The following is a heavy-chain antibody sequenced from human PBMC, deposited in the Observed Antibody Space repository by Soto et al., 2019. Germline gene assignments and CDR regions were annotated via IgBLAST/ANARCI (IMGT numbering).Heavy chain of an antibody. CDR1: GYSFVTYW. CDR3: ARHEGWGIVAPWAY. Sequence: LGESLKISCKGSGYSFVTYWIGWVRQMPGKGLEWMGKIDPSDSYTNYSPSFQGHVTISTDKSISTAYLQWSSLKASDTAMYYCARHEGWGIVAPWAYWGQGTLVTVSS. CDR2: IDPSDSYT. V-gene: IGHV5-10-1*01. D-gene: IGHD1-26*01. J-gene: IGHJ4*02.